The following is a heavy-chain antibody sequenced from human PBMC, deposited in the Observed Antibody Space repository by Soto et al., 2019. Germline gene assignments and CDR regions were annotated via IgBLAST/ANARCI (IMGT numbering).Heavy chain of an antibody. CDR2: IYRDGTT. V-gene: IGHV3-66*04. D-gene: IGHD2-15*01. Sequence: PGGSLRLSCAASGFTFSSYAMNWVRQAPGRGLEWVSFIYRDGTTYYADSVKDRFTISRDNSKNTLYLQMSSLRAEDTAVYYCVRHKVSPRGYDYYYYGMDVWGQGTTVTVSS. CDR3: VRHKVSPRGYDYYYYGMDV. J-gene: IGHJ6*02. CDR1: GFTFSSYA.